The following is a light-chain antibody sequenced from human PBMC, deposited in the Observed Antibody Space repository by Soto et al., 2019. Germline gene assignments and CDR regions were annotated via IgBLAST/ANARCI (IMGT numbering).Light chain of an antibody. J-gene: IGKJ2*01. CDR2: GAS. V-gene: IGKV3-20*01. CDR1: QSVSSSY. CDR3: QQYGSSLYT. Sequence: EIGLTQSPGTLSLSPGERATLSCRASQSVSSSYLAWYQQKPGQAPRLLIYGASSRATGIPDRFSGSGSGTDFTRTISRLEPEDFAVYYCQQYGSSLYTFGQGTNLEIK.